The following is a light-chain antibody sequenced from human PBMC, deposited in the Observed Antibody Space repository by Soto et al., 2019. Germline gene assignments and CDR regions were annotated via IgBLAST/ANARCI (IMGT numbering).Light chain of an antibody. CDR3: QQYGSSPLT. CDR1: QSVSSSF. V-gene: IGKV3-20*01. Sequence: EIMLTQSTGTLSLSPGERATLSCRASQSVSSSFLAWYQQKPGQAPRLLIYGASSSATGIPDRFRGSGSGTDFTLTISRLEPEDVAVYYCQQYGSSPLTFGGGTMVEI. CDR2: GAS. J-gene: IGKJ4*01.